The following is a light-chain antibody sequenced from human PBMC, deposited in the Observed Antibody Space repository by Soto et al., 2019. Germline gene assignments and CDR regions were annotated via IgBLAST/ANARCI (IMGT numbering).Light chain of an antibody. J-gene: IGLJ2*01. CDR1: SGRSANTD. CDR3: QAYGSSFEV. Sequence: LTQPPSVSESPGTTVTISCTRSSGRSANTDVQWYQQRTGRAPITVIYENNQRPSGGPGRVSCSTDGSSNAASLTISGLQTEDEADYYCQAYGSSFEVFGGGTKLTVL. V-gene: IGLV6-57*04. CDR2: ENN.